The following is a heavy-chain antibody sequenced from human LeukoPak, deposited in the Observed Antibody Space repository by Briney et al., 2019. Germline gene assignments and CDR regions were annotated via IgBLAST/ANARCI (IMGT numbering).Heavy chain of an antibody. Sequence: GRSLRLSCAASGFTFSSYGMHWVRQAPGKGLEWVAVIWYDGSNKYYADSVKGRFTISRDNSKNALYLQMNSLRAEDTAVYYCARVKGGYSYGYGPVLYFDYWGQGTLVTVSS. D-gene: IGHD5-18*01. V-gene: IGHV3-33*01. CDR1: GFTFSSYG. J-gene: IGHJ4*02. CDR2: IWYDGSNK. CDR3: ARVKGGYSYGYGPVLYFDY.